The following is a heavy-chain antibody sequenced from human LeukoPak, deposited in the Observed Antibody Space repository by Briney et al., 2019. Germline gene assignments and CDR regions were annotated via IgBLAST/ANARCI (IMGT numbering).Heavy chain of an antibody. J-gene: IGHJ4*02. Sequence: ASVKVSCKTSGYTFTSYGISWVRQAPGQGLEWMGWIRVYNGNTNYAQRLQGRVTMTTDTSTSTAYMELRSLRSDDTAVYYCASRTTVTTIFDYWGQGTLVTVSS. CDR1: GYTFTSYG. CDR3: ASRTTVTTIFDY. CDR2: IRVYNGNT. V-gene: IGHV1-18*01. D-gene: IGHD4-17*01.